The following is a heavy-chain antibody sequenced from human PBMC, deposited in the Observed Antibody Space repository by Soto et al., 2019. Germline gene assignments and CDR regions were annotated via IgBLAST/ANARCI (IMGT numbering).Heavy chain of an antibody. CDR3: ARDFGEKYYEFWNGSPHYGMDV. Sequence: GGSLRLSCAASGFTFSSYGMHWVRKAPGKGLEGVAVIWYDVRNKDYADSVKGRFTISRDNSKNTLYLQMNSLRAEDTAVYYCARDFGEKYYEFWNGSPHYGMDVWGQGTTVTVSS. CDR1: GFTFSSYG. V-gene: IGHV3-33*01. J-gene: IGHJ6*02. CDR2: IWYDVRNK. D-gene: IGHD3-3*01.